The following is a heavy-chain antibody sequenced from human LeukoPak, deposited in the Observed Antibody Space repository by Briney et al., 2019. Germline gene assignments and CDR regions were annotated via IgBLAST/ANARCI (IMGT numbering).Heavy chain of an antibody. CDR2: FIPTLGTA. D-gene: IGHD3-22*01. CDR1: GGTFNSYA. CDR3: ARDNYDSSGYYEHALDL. J-gene: IGHJ3*01. V-gene: IGHV1-69*13. Sequence: SVKVSCKASGGTFNSYAINWVRQAPGQGLEWMGAFIPTLGTAKYAQKFQGRVTVVVDESTSTTYMELSSLRSEDTAVYYCARDNYDSSGYYEHALDLWGQGTMVTVSS.